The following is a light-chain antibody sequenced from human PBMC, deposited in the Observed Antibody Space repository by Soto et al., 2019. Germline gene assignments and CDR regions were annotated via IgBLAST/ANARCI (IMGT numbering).Light chain of an antibody. CDR2: GAS. CDR1: QSVSSSY. CDR3: QQYGSSPLT. Sequence: EIVLTQSPGTLSLSPGERATLSCRASQSVSSSYLAWYQQKPGQAPRLLIYGASSRATGIPDRFSGSGSGRDFTLSISRLDPEDFAVYYCQQYGSSPLTFGGGTKVEFK. V-gene: IGKV3-20*01. J-gene: IGKJ4*01.